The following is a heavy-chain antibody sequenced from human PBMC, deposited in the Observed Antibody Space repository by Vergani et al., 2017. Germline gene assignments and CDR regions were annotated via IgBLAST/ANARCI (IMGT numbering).Heavy chain of an antibody. V-gene: IGHV4-38-2*01. J-gene: IGHJ4*02. D-gene: IGHD4-23*01. CDR2: IYHSGST. Sequence: QVQLQESGPGLVKPSETLSLTCAVSGYSISSGYYWGWIRQPPGKGLEWIGSIYHSGSTYYNPSLKSRVTISVDTSKNQFSLKLSSVTAADTAVYYCARRATVVPFDYWGQGNLVTVSS. CDR1: GYSISSGYY. CDR3: ARRATVVPFDY.